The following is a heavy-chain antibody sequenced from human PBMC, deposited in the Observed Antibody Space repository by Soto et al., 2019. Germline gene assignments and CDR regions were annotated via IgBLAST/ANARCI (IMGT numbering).Heavy chain of an antibody. CDR2: IYSGGST. V-gene: IGHV3-53*02. Sequence: EVQLVETGGGLIQPGGSLRLSCAASGFTVSSNYMSWVRQAPGKGLEWVSVIYSGGSTYYADSVKGRFTISRDNSTNTLDLHRTSLRAEDTAVYYCARESAGDGGGDYYYYGMDVWGQGTTVTVSS. J-gene: IGHJ6*02. CDR3: ARESAGDGGGDYYYYGMDV. D-gene: IGHD3-10*01. CDR1: GFTVSSNY.